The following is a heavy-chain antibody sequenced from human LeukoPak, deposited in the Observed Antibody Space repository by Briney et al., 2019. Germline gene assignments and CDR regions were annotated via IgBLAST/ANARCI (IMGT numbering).Heavy chain of an antibody. Sequence: PGGSLRLSCAASGFTFDDYAMHWVRQAPGKGLEWVAVISADGTNKNYADSVKGRFTISRDNSKNTLYLQMNSLRAEDTAVYYCARRDDYHYFQYWGQGTLVTVSS. D-gene: IGHD4-11*01. V-gene: IGHV3-30-3*01. CDR1: GFTFDDYA. CDR3: ARRDDYHYFQY. J-gene: IGHJ4*02. CDR2: ISADGTNK.